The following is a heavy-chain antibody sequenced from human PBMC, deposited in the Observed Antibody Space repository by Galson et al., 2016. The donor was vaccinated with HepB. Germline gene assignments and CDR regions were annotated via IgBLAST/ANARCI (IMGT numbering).Heavy chain of an antibody. D-gene: IGHD6-19*01. V-gene: IGHV6-1*01. Sequence: CAISGDSVSGNSVAWNWIRQSPSRGLEWLGRTFYRSKWYNEYAVSVKSRITITLDTSKNQFSLQLNSVTPEDTAVYYCVRAATTLRSGWKTLAPRFYYSGMDGWGQGTTVTVSS. J-gene: IGHJ6*02. CDR1: GDSVSGNSVA. CDR2: TFYRSKWYN. CDR3: VRAATTLRSGWKTLAPRFYYSGMDG.